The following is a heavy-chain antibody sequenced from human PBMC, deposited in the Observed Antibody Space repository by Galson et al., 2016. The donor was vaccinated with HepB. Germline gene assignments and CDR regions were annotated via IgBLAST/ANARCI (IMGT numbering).Heavy chain of an antibody. V-gene: IGHV1-3*01. J-gene: IGHJ6*02. Sequence: SVKVSCKASGYTFTSYVMQWVRQAPGQRLEWMGWIDAGNGNTKYSQKFQGRVTITRDTSATTAYMELSSLKSEDTAVYYCARDPPRYCSGGSCSYYYDMDVWGQGTSVTVSS. CDR3: ARDPPRYCSGGSCSYYYDMDV. D-gene: IGHD2-15*01. CDR1: GYTFTSYV. CDR2: IDAGNGNT.